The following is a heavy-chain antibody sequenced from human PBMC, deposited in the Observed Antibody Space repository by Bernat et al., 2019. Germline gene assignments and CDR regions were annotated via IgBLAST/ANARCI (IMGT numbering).Heavy chain of an antibody. V-gene: IGHV4-34*01. D-gene: IGHD2-21*02. CDR2: INHSGST. J-gene: IGHJ4*02. CDR3: ARGRGGDCSLDY. CDR1: GGSFSGYY. Sequence: QAQLQQWGAGLLKPSETLSLTCAVYGGSFSGYYWSWIRQPPGKGLEWIGEINHSGSTNYNPSLKSRVTISVDTSKNQFSLKLSSVTAADTAVYYCARGRGGDCSLDYWGQGTLVTVSS.